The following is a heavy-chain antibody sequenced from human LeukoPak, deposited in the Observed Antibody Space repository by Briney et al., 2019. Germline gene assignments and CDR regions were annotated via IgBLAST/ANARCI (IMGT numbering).Heavy chain of an antibody. CDR3: ARDPPRTLDYYYGMDV. CDR2: MSPNSGDT. V-gene: IGHV1-8*01. J-gene: IGHJ6*02. Sequence: ASVKVSCKASGYTFTSYDFNWVRQATGQRPEWMGWMSPNSGDTGYAQKFQDRVTMTRNTSISTAYMELSSLRSDDTAVYYCARDPPRTLDYYYGMDVWGQGTTVTVSS. CDR1: GYTFTSYD.